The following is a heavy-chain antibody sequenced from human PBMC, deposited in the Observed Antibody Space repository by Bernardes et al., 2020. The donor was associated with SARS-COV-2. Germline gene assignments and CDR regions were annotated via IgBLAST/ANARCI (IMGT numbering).Heavy chain of an antibody. J-gene: IGHJ4*02. CDR3: AKDGVAYDSSGYYVRHLDY. Sequence: PGGSMRLSCAASGIPFSSYAMSWVRQAPGKGLEWVSAISDSGENTYYANSVEGRFTISRDNSKNTLHLQMNGLRAEDTAVYYWAKDGVAYDSSGYYVRHLDYLGQVTLVTVSS. V-gene: IGHV3-23*01. D-gene: IGHD3-22*01. CDR2: ISDSGENT. CDR1: GIPFSSYA.